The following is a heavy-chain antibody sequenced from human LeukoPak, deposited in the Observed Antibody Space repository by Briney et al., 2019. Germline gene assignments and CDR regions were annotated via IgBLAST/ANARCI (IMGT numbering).Heavy chain of an antibody. D-gene: IGHD2-2*01. V-gene: IGHV3-23*01. CDR2: ISGNGGTT. Sequence: PGGSLRLSCAASGFTFSGYAMNWVRQAPGKGLEWVSTISGNGGTTYYADSVKGRFTISRDNSKNTLYLQMNSLRAEDTAVYYCAREGLYCSSTSCYGEPFDYWGQGTLVTVSS. J-gene: IGHJ4*02. CDR1: GFTFSGYA. CDR3: AREGLYCSSTSCYGEPFDY.